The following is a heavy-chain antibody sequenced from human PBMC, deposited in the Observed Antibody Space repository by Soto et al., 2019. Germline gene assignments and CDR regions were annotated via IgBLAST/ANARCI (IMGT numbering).Heavy chain of an antibody. D-gene: IGHD3-10*01. V-gene: IGHV1-69*13. CDR3: AHYGSGSYSQFNWFDP. CDR2: TIPIFGTA. J-gene: IGHJ5*02. CDR1: GGTFSSYA. Sequence: GASVKVSCKASGGTFSSYAISWVRQAPGQGLEWMGGTIPIFGTANYAQKFQGRVTITADESTSTAYMELSSLRSEDTAVYYCAHYGSGSYSQFNWFDPWGQGTLVTVSS.